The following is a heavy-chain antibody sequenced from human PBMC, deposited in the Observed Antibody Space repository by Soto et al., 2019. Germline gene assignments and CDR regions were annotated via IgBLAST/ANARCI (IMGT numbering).Heavy chain of an antibody. V-gene: IGHV2-5*01. CDR1: GFSFTPSGVG. J-gene: IGHJ4*02. Sequence: GPTLGNPTQTLTLTCAFSGFSFTPSGVGVGWIRQPPGKALEWLALIYWNEDKRYSPSLKSRLTITKVTSKNQVVLTMTDMDPVDTATYYCAHTRFIFGVAATGSIYGDWGQGTLVTVSS. CDR3: AHTRFIFGVAATGSIYGD. CDR2: IYWNEDK. D-gene: IGHD6-13*01.